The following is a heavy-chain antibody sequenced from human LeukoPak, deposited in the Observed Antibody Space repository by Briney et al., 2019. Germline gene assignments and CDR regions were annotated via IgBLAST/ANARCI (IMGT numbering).Heavy chain of an antibody. V-gene: IGHV3-48*04. D-gene: IGHD3-10*01. CDR2: ISHGNYPI. Sequence: GGSLRLSCAAYGFVLGSYSMNWVRQVPGKGLEWISYISHGNYPIYYADSVRGRFTISRDSARNSLYLQMNSLRAEDTAVYYCAKEPLWFGELIGWFDPWGQGTLVTVSS. J-gene: IGHJ5*02. CDR1: GFVLGSYS. CDR3: AKEPLWFGELIGWFDP.